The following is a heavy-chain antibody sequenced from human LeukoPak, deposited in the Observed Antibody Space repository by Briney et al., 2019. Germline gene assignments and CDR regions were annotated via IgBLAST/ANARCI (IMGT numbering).Heavy chain of an antibody. D-gene: IGHD3-16*01. V-gene: IGHV4-34*01. J-gene: IGHJ4*02. Sequence: SETLSLTCAVCGASFSDSYWSWIRQSPEKGLEWIGEINNSGSTSYNPSLNSRVIMSVDRSKNQFSLRLTSVTAADTAVYYCARGRYGPRLGNWGQGTLVTVSS. CDR2: INNSGST. CDR3: ARGRYGPRLGN. CDR1: GASFSDSY.